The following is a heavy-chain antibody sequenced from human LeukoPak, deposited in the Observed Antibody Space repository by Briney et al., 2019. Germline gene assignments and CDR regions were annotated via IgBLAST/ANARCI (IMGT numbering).Heavy chain of an antibody. V-gene: IGHV3-23*01. CDR2: ISGGGST. Sequence: GGSLRLSCAASGFTFSSYAMSWVRQSPGKGLEWVSSISGGGSTNYADSVKGRFTISRDNSKNTLYLQMNGLRAEDTAVYYCAKDPGGNDYYYYYMDVWGKGTTVTVSS. D-gene: IGHD4-23*01. J-gene: IGHJ6*03. CDR3: AKDPGGNDYYYYYMDV. CDR1: GFTFSSYA.